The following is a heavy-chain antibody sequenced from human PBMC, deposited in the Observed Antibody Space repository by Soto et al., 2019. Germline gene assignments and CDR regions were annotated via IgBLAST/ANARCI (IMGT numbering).Heavy chain of an antibody. CDR2: ISSSSSYI. D-gene: IGHD6-13*01. Sequence: GGSLRLSCAASGFTFSSYSMNWVRQAPGKGLEWVSSISSSSSYIYYADSVKVRFTISRDNAKNSLYLQMNSLRAEDTAVYYCARDGQQQLVDYYYYGMDVWGQGTPVTVSS. V-gene: IGHV3-21*01. J-gene: IGHJ6*02. CDR3: ARDGQQQLVDYYYYGMDV. CDR1: GFTFSSYS.